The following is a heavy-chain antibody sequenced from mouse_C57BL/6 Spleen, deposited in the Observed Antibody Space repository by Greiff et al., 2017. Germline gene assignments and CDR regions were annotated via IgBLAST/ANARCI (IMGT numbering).Heavy chain of an antibody. Sequence: QVQLKPSGPGLVQPSQSLSITCTVSGFSLTSYGVHWVRQSPGKGLEWLGVIWRGGSTDYNAAFMSRLSITKDNAKSQFFFNMNSLQADYTTIYYCAKEDEGFAYWGQGTLVTVSA. CDR2: IWRGGST. CDR3: AKEDEGFAY. CDR1: GFSLTSYG. V-gene: IGHV2-5*01. J-gene: IGHJ3*01.